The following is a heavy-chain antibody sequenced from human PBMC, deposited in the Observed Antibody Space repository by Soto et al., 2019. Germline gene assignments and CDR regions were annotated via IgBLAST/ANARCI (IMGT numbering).Heavy chain of an antibody. Sequence: ASVKVSCKASGYTFTSYAMHWVRQAPGQRLEWMGRINPGSGNTKYSQKFQGRVTMTRDTSTSTVYMELSSLRSEDTAVYYCARGPLTVRGVYMDVWGKGTTVTVSS. J-gene: IGHJ6*03. CDR1: GYTFTSYA. CDR2: INPGSGNT. D-gene: IGHD3-10*01. V-gene: IGHV1-3*01. CDR3: ARGPLTVRGVYMDV.